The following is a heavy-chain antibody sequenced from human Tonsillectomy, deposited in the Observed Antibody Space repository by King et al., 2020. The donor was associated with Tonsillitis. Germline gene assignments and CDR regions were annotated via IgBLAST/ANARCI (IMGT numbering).Heavy chain of an antibody. J-gene: IGHJ6*02. CDR1: GYTFTSYG. Sequence: QLVQSGAEVKKPGASVKVSCKAAGYTFTSYGISWLRQAPGHGLEWMGWISDYNGNTNYAQKPSGRVTMTTDTSTGTAYMELRSLRSDDTAVYYCARDREEPTSGDYYGSSGYHYYYYGMDVWGQGTTVTVSS. D-gene: IGHD3-22*01. CDR2: ISDYNGNT. CDR3: ARDREEPTSGDYYGSSGYHYYYYGMDV. V-gene: IGHV1-18*01.